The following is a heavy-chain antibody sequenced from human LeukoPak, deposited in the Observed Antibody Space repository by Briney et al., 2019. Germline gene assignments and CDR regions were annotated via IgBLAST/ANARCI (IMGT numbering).Heavy chain of an antibody. V-gene: IGHV3-20*04. CDR3: AREDGYCSSTSCYTGAFDI. CDR1: GFTFDDYC. Sequence: GGSLTLSCAASGFTFDDYCMSWVRHAPGKGLECVFGINWNGWSTSYADSVKDRFTISRDNAKNSLYLQMNSLRAEDTALYYCAREDGYCSSTSCYTGAFDIWGQGTMVTVSS. J-gene: IGHJ3*02. CDR2: INWNGWST. D-gene: IGHD2-2*01.